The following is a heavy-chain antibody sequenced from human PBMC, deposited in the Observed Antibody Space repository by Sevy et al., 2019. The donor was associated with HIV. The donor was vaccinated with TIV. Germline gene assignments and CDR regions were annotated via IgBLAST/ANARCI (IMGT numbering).Heavy chain of an antibody. CDR2: ISGSGGST. CDR1: GFTFSSYA. Sequence: GGSLRLSCAASGFTFSSYAMSWVRQAPGKGLEWVSAISGSGGSTYYADSMKGRFTISRDNSKNTLYLQMNSLRAEDTAVYYCAKAVVPAAPGPGRMTTIKRGDNWFDPWGQGTLVTVSS. CDR3: AKAVVPAAPGPGRMTTIKRGDNWFDP. D-gene: IGHD2-2*01. J-gene: IGHJ5*02. V-gene: IGHV3-23*01.